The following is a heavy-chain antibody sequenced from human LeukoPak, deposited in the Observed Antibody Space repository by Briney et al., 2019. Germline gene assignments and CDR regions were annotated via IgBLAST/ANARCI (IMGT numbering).Heavy chain of an antibody. Sequence: PGRSLRLSCAASGFTFDDYAMHWVRQAPGKGLEWVSGISWNSGSIGYADSVKGRFTTSRDNAKNSLYLQMNSLRAEDTALYYCAKGLTYQLLWAPDYWGQGTLVTVSS. D-gene: IGHD2-2*01. J-gene: IGHJ4*02. CDR1: GFTFDDYA. CDR2: ISWNSGSI. V-gene: IGHV3-9*01. CDR3: AKGLTYQLLWAPDY.